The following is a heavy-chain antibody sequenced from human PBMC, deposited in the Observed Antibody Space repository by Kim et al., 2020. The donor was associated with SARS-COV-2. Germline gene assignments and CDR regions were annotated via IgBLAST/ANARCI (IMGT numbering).Heavy chain of an antibody. D-gene: IGHD5-12*01. V-gene: IGHV3-23*01. Sequence: TYYADSVKGRLTISRDNSKNTLYLQMNSLRAEDTAVYYCAKVGWLQFFDYGGQGTLVTVSS. CDR3: AKVGWLQFFDY. J-gene: IGHJ4*02. CDR2: T.